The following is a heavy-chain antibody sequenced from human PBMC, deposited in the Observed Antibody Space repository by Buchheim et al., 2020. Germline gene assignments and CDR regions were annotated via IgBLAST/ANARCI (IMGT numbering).Heavy chain of an antibody. CDR3: TTGVWGLIAAAGTYFDY. CDR2: IKSKSDCATT. Sequence: EVQLVESGGGLVKPGGSLRLSCAASGFTFSNAWMSWVRQAPGKGLEWVGRIKSKSDCATTDYAAPVKGRFTISRDDSKKSLYLQMNSLKTEDTAVYYCTTGVWGLIAAAGTYFDYWGQGTL. D-gene: IGHD6-13*01. CDR1: GFTFSNAW. J-gene: IGHJ4*02. V-gene: IGHV3-15*01.